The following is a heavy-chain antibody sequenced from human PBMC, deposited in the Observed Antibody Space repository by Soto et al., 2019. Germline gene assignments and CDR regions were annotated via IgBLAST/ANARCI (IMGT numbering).Heavy chain of an antibody. J-gene: IGHJ4*02. CDR3: ARRSYDTGYYGHSRGTFDY. D-gene: IGHD3-9*01. Sequence: PGESLKISCKGSGYSFTSYWIGWVRQMPGKGLEWMGIIYPGDSDTRYSPSFQGQVTISADKSISTAYLQWSSLKASDTAMYYCARRSYDTGYYGHSRGTFDYWGQGTPVTVSS. CDR2: IYPGDSDT. CDR1: GYSFTSYW. V-gene: IGHV5-51*01.